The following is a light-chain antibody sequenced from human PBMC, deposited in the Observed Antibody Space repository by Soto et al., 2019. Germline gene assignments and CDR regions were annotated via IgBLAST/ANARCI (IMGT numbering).Light chain of an antibody. V-gene: IGKV3-15*01. Sequence: VVTQSPASLSVSPGDRVTISCRAGPISSNLAWHQQRPGQAPRLLIYGASVRATDVPARFSGSGSGTEFTLTINSLQSEDYAVYFCQQYNNWPYTFGQGTKVDIK. J-gene: IGKJ2*01. CDR1: PISSN. CDR3: QQYNNWPYT. CDR2: GAS.